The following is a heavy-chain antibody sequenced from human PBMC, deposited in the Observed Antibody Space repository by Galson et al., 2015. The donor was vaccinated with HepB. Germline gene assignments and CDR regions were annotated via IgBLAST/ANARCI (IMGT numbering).Heavy chain of an antibody. V-gene: IGHV3-48*03. CDR2: ISSSGSTI. J-gene: IGHJ4*02. D-gene: IGHD3-3*01. CDR3: ARALSIPAYEIFGVVTPFDY. Sequence: SLRLSCAASGFTFSSYEMNWVRQAPGKGLKWVSYISSSGSTIYYADSVKGRFTISRDNAKNSLYLQMNSLRAEDTAVYYCARALSIPAYEIFGVVTPFDYWGQGTLVTVSS. CDR1: GFTFSSYE.